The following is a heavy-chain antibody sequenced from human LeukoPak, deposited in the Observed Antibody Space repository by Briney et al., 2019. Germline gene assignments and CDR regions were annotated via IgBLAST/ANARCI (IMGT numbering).Heavy chain of an antibody. Sequence: TSETLSLTCTVSGGSISSYYWSWIRQPPGKGLEWIGYIYYSGSTNYNPSLKSRATISVDTSKNQFSLKLSSVTAADTAVYYCARRRPHYYDSSGSLDYWGQGTLVTVSS. CDR1: GGSISSYY. CDR3: ARRRPHYYDSSGSLDY. CDR2: IYYSGST. D-gene: IGHD3-22*01. V-gene: IGHV4-59*08. J-gene: IGHJ4*02.